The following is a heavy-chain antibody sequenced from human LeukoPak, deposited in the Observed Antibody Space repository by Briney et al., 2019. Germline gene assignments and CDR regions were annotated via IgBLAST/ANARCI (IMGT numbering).Heavy chain of an antibody. CDR1: GYSFTSYW. Sequence: PGESLKISCKGSGYSFTSYWIGWVRQMPRKGLEWMGIIYPGDPDTRYSPSFQGQVTISADKSISTAYLQWSSLKASDTAMYYCARLSPYGSGSPNYYYYGMDVWGQGTTVTVSS. D-gene: IGHD3-10*01. J-gene: IGHJ6*02. CDR2: IYPGDPDT. CDR3: ARLSPYGSGSPNYYYYGMDV. V-gene: IGHV5-51*01.